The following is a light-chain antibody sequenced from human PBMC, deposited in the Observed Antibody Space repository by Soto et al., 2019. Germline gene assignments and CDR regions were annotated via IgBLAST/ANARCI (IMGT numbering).Light chain of an antibody. CDR1: SSNIGKNF. CDR3: GTWDTRLSMVV. V-gene: IGLV1-51*02. J-gene: IGLJ2*01. CDR2: ENN. Sequence: QSVLTQPPSVSAAPGQKVTISCSGSSSNIGKNFVSWYQHLPRTAPKLLIYENNKRPSEIPDRFSGSQSGTSATLDISGLQTGDEAEYYCGTWDTRLSMVVFGGGIQLTVL.